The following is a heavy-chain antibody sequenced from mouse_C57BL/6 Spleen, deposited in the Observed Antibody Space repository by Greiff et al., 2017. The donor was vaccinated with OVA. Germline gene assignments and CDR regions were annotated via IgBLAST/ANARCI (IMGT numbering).Heavy chain of an antibody. CDR1: GYAFSSYW. CDR3: ARKQVGSSYWYFDV. Sequence: QVQLQQSGAELVKPGASVKISCKASGYAFSSYWMNWVKQRPGKGLEWIGQIYPGDGDTNYNGKFKGKATLTADKSSSTAYMQLSSLTYEDSAVYFCARKQVGSSYWYFDVWGTGTTVTVSS. J-gene: IGHJ1*03. D-gene: IGHD1-1*01. V-gene: IGHV1-80*01. CDR2: IYPGDGDT.